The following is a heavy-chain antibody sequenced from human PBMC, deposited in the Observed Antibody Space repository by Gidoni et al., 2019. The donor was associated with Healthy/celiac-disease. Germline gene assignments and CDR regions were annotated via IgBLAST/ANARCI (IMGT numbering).Heavy chain of an antibody. CDR3: AKDLPAYDFWSGYPGDYFDY. V-gene: IGHV3-23*01. Sequence: EVQLLEPGGGLVQHGGSLRLSCAASGFTFSSYAIIWVRQAPGKGLEWVSDISGSGGSTYYADSVKGRFTISRDNSKNTLYLQMNSLRDEDTAVYYCAKDLPAYDFWSGYPGDYFDYWGQGTLVTVSS. CDR2: ISGSGGST. J-gene: IGHJ4*02. D-gene: IGHD3-3*01. CDR1: GFTFSSYA.